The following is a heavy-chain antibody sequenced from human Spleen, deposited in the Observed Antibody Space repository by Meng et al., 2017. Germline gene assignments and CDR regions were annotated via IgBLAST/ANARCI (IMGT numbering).Heavy chain of an antibody. D-gene: IGHD6-13*01. V-gene: IGHV4-34*10. Sequence: ESLKISCAVYGGSFSDYYWSWIRQPPGKGLECLGEINHSRNTNYHPSLKGRVIMSLDTSKNHFSLKLNSVTAADTAVYYCARVFLSSYEAAAGTESIFDYWGQGTLVTVSS. CDR1: GGSFSDYY. CDR3: ARVFLSSYEAAAGTESIFDY. J-gene: IGHJ4*02. CDR2: INHSRNT.